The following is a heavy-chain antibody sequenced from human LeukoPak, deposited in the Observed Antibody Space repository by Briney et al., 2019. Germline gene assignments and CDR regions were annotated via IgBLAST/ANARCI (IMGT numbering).Heavy chain of an antibody. CDR3: ARALGRVEDYFDY. Sequence: PGGSLRLSCAASGFTFSSYWMSWVRQAPGKGLEWVANIKQDGSEKYYVDSVKGRFTISRDNAKNSLYLQMNSLRAEDRAVYYCARALGRVEDYFDYWGQETLVTVSS. CDR2: IKQDGSEK. CDR1: GFTFSSYW. D-gene: IGHD2-15*01. V-gene: IGHV3-7*01. J-gene: IGHJ4*02.